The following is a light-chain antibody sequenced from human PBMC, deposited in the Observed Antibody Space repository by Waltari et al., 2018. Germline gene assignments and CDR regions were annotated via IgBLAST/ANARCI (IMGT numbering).Light chain of an antibody. CDR1: RRAIGYYHY. J-gene: IGLJ2*01. Sequence: QSTLTQPDSVSGSPGLSVTIPCTGTRRAIGYYHYVSWFQQHPGKPPKLMLYDVTKRPSGISNRFSGSKSGNTASLTISGLQAEDEADYFCSSYTTDDTVIFGGGTKLTV. CDR2: DVT. CDR3: SSYTTDDTVI. V-gene: IGLV2-14*03.